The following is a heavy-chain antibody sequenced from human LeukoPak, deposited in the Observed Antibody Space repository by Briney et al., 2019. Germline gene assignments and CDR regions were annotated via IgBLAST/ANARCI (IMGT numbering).Heavy chain of an antibody. V-gene: IGHV1-2*02. Sequence: GASVKVSCKASGYTFTGYYMHWVRQAPGQGLEWMGWINPNSGGTNYAQKFQGRVTMTRDTSISTAYMELSRLRSDDTAVYYCARDPRRYYDSSGYSWFDPWGQGTLVTVSS. J-gene: IGHJ5*02. CDR3: ARDPRRYYDSSGYSWFDP. CDR2: INPNSGGT. CDR1: GYTFTGYY. D-gene: IGHD3-22*01.